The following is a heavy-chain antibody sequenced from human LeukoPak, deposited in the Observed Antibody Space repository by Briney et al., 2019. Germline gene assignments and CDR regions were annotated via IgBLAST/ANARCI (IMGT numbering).Heavy chain of an antibody. Sequence: SETLSLTCTVSGGSISSYYWSWIRQPPGKGLEWIGYIYYSGSTNYNPSLKSRVTISVDTSKNQFSLKLSSVTAADTAVYYCARLLEYYDSSGYSRRFGIWGQGTMVTVSS. D-gene: IGHD3-22*01. V-gene: IGHV4-59*08. J-gene: IGHJ3*02. CDR1: GGSISSYY. CDR2: IYYSGST. CDR3: ARLLEYYDSSGYSRRFGI.